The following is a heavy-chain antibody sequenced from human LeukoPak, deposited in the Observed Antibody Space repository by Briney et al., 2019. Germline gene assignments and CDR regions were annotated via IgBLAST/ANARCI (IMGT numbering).Heavy chain of an antibody. J-gene: IGHJ6*02. CDR1: GYTFTSYG. D-gene: IGHD6-13*01. CDR2: ISAYNGNT. Sequence: GASVNVSCKASGYTFTSYGISWVRQAPGQGLECMGWISAYNGNTNYAQKLQGRVTMTTDTSTSTAYMELRSLRSDDTAVYYCARDQAAAGTGPYYYYGMDVWGQGTTVTVSS. V-gene: IGHV1-18*01. CDR3: ARDQAAAGTGPYYYYGMDV.